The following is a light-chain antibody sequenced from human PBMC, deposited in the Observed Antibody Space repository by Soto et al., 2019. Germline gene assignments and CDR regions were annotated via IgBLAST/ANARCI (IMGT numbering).Light chain of an antibody. V-gene: IGKV3-15*01. CDR2: SAS. CDR3: QQYSSGPPLT. CDR1: QSVSSK. J-gene: IGKJ4*01. Sequence: EIRLTQSPCTLSLSPEERATLSCRASQSVSSKLAWYQQRPGQAPRLLIYSASTRATGIPARFSGSGSGTEFTLTISRLQSEDFAVYYCQQYSSGPPLTFGGGTKVDIK.